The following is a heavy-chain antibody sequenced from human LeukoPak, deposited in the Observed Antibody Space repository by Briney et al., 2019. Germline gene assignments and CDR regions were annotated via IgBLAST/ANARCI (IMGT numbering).Heavy chain of an antibody. CDR3: ARGGNSGWRTPNDDY. Sequence: GASVKVSCKASGYTFTSYYMHWVRQAPGQGLEWMGWINPNSGGTNYAQKFQGRVTMTRDTSISTGYMELSSLRSDDTAVYYCARGGNSGWRTPNDDYWGQGTLVTVSS. CDR1: GYTFTSYY. J-gene: IGHJ4*02. CDR2: INPNSGGT. V-gene: IGHV1-2*02. D-gene: IGHD6-19*01.